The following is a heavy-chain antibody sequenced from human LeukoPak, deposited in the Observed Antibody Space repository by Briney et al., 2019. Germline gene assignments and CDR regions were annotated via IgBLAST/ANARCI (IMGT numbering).Heavy chain of an antibody. D-gene: IGHD2-2*01. Sequence: PSETLSLTCTVSGGSISSSSYYWGWIRQPPGKGLEWIGSIYYSGSTYYNPSLQSRVTISVDTSKNQFSLKLSSVTAADTAVYYCARQYCSNTSCYSRYFQHWGQGTLVTVSS. J-gene: IGHJ1*01. CDR3: ARQYCSNTSCYSRYFQH. CDR2: IYYSGST. V-gene: IGHV4-39*01. CDR1: GGSISSSSYY.